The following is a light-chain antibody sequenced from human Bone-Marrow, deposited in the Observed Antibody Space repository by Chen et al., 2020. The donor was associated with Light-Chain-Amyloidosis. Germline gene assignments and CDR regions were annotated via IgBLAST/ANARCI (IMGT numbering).Light chain of an antibody. V-gene: IGKV3-11*01. CDR3: QQRSNWPPGLG. J-gene: IGKJ4*01. CDR1: QSVSSY. CDR2: DAS. Sequence: EIVLTQSPATLSLSPGERATLSCRASQSVSSYLAWYQQKPGQAPRLLIYDASNRATGIPARFRGSGSGTDFTLTISSLEPEDCAVYYCQQRSNWPPGLGFGGGTKVEIK.